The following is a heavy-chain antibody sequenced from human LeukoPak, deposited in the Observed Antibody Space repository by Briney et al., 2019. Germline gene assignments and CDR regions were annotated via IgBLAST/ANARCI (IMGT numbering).Heavy chain of an antibody. CDR3: ARALLYCSGGSCHNWFDP. V-gene: IGHV3-23*01. D-gene: IGHD2-15*01. J-gene: IGHJ5*02. Sequence: HPGGSLRLSCAASGVTVGNKAMSWVRQAPGKGLEWVSAISGTGGTTYYADSVKGRFTISRDNSKNTLYLQMNSLRAEDTAVYYCARALLYCSGGSCHNWFDPWGQGTLVTVAS. CDR1: GVTVGNKA. CDR2: ISGTGGTT.